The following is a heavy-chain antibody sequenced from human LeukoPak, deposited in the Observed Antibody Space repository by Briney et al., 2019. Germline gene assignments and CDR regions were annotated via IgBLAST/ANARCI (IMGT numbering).Heavy chain of an antibody. CDR1: GGSISSYY. J-gene: IGHJ4*02. CDR3: LYGGNSGDWLY. Sequence: SETLSLTCTVSGGSISSYYWSWIRQPPGEGLEWVGYIYYSGSTNYNPSLKSRVTISVDKSKNQFSLNLISVTAADTAVYYCLYGGNSGDWLYWGQGTLVTVSS. V-gene: IGHV4-59*12. CDR2: IYYSGST. D-gene: IGHD4-23*01.